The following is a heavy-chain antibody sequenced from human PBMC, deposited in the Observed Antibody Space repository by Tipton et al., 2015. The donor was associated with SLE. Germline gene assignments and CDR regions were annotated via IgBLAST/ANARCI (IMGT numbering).Heavy chain of an antibody. CDR3: ARAIAYQQLAPMDV. Sequence: TLSLTCTVSGGSISSGSYYWSWIRQPAGKGLEWIGRIYTSGSTNYNPSIKSRVTISVDTSKNQFSLKLSSVTAADTAVYYCARAIAYQQLAPMDVWAKGTTVTVPS. CDR2: IYTSGST. D-gene: IGHD6-13*01. V-gene: IGHV4-61*02. J-gene: IGHJ6*03. CDR1: GGSISSGSYY.